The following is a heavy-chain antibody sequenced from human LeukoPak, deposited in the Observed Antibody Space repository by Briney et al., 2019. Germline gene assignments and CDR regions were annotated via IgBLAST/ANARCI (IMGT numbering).Heavy chain of an antibody. V-gene: IGHV1-18*01. Sequence: ASVKVSCKASGYTFTSYGISWVRQAPGQGLEWMGWISAYNGNANYAQKLQGRVTMTTDTSTSTAYMELRSLRSDDTAVYYCARAGYDYVWGSYRYFDYWGQGTLVTVSS. CDR3: ARAGYDYVWGSYRYFDY. D-gene: IGHD3-16*02. CDR1: GYTFTSYG. CDR2: ISAYNGNA. J-gene: IGHJ4*02.